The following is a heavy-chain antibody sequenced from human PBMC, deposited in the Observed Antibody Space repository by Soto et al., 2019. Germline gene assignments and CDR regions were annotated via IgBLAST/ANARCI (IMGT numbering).Heavy chain of an antibody. D-gene: IGHD1-26*01. CDR3: VRTTAVEGDLCLDY. CDR1: YS. CDR2: IWYDGTQK. J-gene: IGHJ4*02. V-gene: IGHV3-33*01. Sequence: YSVHRIRQNPGKGLEWLAAIWYDGTQKYYADSVKGRFTISRDNSKNALYLEMNSLRGEDTAVYYCVRTTAVEGDLCLDYWCQGILVSVS.